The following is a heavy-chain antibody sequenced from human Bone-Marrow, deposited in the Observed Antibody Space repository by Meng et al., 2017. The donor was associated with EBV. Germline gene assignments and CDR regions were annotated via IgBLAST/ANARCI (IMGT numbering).Heavy chain of an antibody. CDR3: ASSTPGGRPDY. V-gene: IGHV3-33*01. Sequence: QGQLGESGGGLVQPGRSLRLSCAASGLTFTNYGMHWVRQAPGKGLEWVALIWYDGSNEFYADSVKGRFTISRDNSKNTLYLQMNNLRAEDTALYYCASSTPGGRPDYWGQGTLVTVSS. CDR1: GLTFTNYG. D-gene: IGHD3-16*01. J-gene: IGHJ4*02. CDR2: IWYDGSNE.